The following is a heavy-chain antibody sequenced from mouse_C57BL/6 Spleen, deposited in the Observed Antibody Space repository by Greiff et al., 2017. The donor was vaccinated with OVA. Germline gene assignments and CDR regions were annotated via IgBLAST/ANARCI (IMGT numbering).Heavy chain of an antibody. CDR1: GYTFTSYW. J-gene: IGHJ1*03. Sequence: QVQLQQSGAELVKPGASVKLSCKASGYTFTSYWMQWVKQRPGQGLEWIGEIDPSDSYTNYNQKFKGKATLTVDTSSSTAYMQLSSLTSEDAAVDDCARYDYGSTNGYFDVWGTGTTVTVSS. CDR2: IDPSDSYT. D-gene: IGHD1-1*01. CDR3: ARYDYGSTNGYFDV. V-gene: IGHV1-50*01.